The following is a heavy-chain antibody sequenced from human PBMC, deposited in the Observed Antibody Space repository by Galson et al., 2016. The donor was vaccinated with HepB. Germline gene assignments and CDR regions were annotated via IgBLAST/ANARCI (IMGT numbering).Heavy chain of an antibody. J-gene: IGHJ3*02. CDR1: GFSLSTSGMC. CDR3: ARFNGGIAVAGNDAFDI. Sequence: PALVKPTQTLTLTCTFSGFSLSTSGMCVTWIRQPPGKALEWLALINWDNDKYYSTSLRTRLSISKDTSKNQVVLTMTTMHPVDTATYYCARFNGGIAVAGNDAFDIWGQGTMVTVSS. D-gene: IGHD6-13*01. CDR2: INWDNDK. V-gene: IGHV2-70*01.